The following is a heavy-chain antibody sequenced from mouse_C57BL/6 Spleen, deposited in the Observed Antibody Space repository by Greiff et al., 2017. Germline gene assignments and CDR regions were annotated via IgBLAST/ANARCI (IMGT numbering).Heavy chain of an antibody. J-gene: IGHJ4*01. CDR3: AKNSYSNYVKAMDY. Sequence: VKLVESGPGLVQPSQSLSITCTVSGFSLTSYGVHWVRQSPGKGLEWLGVIWRGGSTDYNAAFMSRLSITKDNSKSQVFFKMNSLQADDTAIYYCAKNSYSNYVKAMDYWGQGTSVTVSS. D-gene: IGHD2-5*01. CDR1: GFSLTSYG. CDR2: IWRGGST. V-gene: IGHV2-5*01.